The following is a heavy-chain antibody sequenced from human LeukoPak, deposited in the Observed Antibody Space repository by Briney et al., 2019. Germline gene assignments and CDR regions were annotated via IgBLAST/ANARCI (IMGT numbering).Heavy chain of an antibody. Sequence: ASVKVSCKASGYTFTSYGISWVRQAPGQGLEWMGWISAYNGNTNYAQKFQGWVTMTRDTSISTAYMELSRLRSDDTAVYYCARDPHSSGWYDYWGQGTLVTVSS. J-gene: IGHJ4*02. V-gene: IGHV1-18*01. D-gene: IGHD6-19*01. CDR1: GYTFTSYG. CDR3: ARDPHSSGWYDY. CDR2: ISAYNGNT.